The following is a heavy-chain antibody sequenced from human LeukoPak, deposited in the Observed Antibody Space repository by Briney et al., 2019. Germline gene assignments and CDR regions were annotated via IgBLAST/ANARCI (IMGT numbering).Heavy chain of an antibody. D-gene: IGHD4-11*01. Sequence: PGGSLRLSCAASGFTFSSYAMSWVRQAPGKGLEWVSAISGSGGSTYYADSVKGRFTISRDNPKNSLYLQMNSLRDEDTAVYYCARGGGDYSKYAGIGPWGQGTLVTVSS. CDR3: ARGGGDYSKYAGIGP. CDR2: ISGSGGST. V-gene: IGHV3-23*01. J-gene: IGHJ5*02. CDR1: GFTFSSYA.